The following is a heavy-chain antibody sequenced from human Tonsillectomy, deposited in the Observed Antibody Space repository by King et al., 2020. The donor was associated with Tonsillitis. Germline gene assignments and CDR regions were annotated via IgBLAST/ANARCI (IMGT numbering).Heavy chain of an antibody. D-gene: IGHD3-16*01. CDR3: ARGLGGAY. J-gene: IGHJ4*02. CDR2: INSDGSST. V-gene: IGHV3-74*01. Sequence: VQLVESGGGLVQPGRSLRLSCAASGFTFSGYWMQWVRQAPGKGLVWVSRINSDGSSTNYADSVKGRFTISRDNAKNTLYLQMTSLRAEDTAIYYCARGLGGAYWGQGTLVTVAS. CDR1: GFTFSGYW.